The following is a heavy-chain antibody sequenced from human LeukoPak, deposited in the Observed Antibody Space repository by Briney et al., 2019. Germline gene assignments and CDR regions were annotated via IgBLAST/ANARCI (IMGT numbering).Heavy chain of an antibody. CDR2: TDTSGNYI. D-gene: IGHD3-10*01. Sequence: KPGGSLRLSCEASGFTFSNYGMNWVRQAPGKGLEWVSFTDTSGNYIYYGDSVKGRFTISRDNARNLLFLQMNGLRAEDTAVYYCARGRSITLLRGVAMSDGFDIWGQGAMVAVSS. CDR1: GFTFSNYG. CDR3: ARGRSITLLRGVAMSDGFDI. V-gene: IGHV3-21*06. J-gene: IGHJ3*02.